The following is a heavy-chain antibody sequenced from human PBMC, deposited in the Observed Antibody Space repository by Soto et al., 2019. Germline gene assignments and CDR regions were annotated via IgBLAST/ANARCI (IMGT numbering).Heavy chain of an antibody. J-gene: IGHJ3*02. D-gene: IGHD3-22*01. CDR3: ASFDYYDSSGYYLPHDAFDI. CDR1: GYLFTAYS. Sequence: ASVKVSCKASGYLFTAYSMHWVRLAPGQGLEWMGVVNPSGCSTKYAQNFQGRVTMTRDTSTTTIYMELSSLRSEDTAVYYCASFDYYDSSGYYLPHDAFDIWGQGTMVTVS. V-gene: IGHV1-46*01. CDR2: VNPSGCST.